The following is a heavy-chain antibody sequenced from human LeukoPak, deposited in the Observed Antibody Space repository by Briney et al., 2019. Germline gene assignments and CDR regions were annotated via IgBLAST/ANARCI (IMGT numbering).Heavy chain of an antibody. CDR1: GGSISSGGYS. CDR2: IYHSGST. V-gene: IGHV4-30-2*01. Sequence: PSQTLSLTCAVSGGSISSGGYSWSWIRQPPGKGLEWIGYIYHSGSTYYNPSLKSRVTISVDRSKNQFSLKLSSVTAADTAVYYCAREGYGDYGGFDYWGQGTLVTVSS. D-gene: IGHD4-17*01. J-gene: IGHJ4*02. CDR3: AREGYGDYGGFDY.